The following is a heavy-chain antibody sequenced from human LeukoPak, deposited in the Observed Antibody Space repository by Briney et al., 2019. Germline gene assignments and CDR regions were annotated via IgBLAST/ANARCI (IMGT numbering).Heavy chain of an antibody. CDR2: ISYDGSNK. CDR3: ATGGYDSSGYSPLLGYYGMDV. Sequence: VQPGRSLRLSCAASGFTFSSYGMHWVRQAPGKGLEWVAVISYDGSNKYYADSVKGRFTISRDNSKNTLYLQMNSLRAEDTAVYYCATGGYDSSGYSPLLGYYGMDVWGQGTTVTVSS. D-gene: IGHD3-22*01. V-gene: IGHV3-30*03. J-gene: IGHJ6*02. CDR1: GFTFSSYG.